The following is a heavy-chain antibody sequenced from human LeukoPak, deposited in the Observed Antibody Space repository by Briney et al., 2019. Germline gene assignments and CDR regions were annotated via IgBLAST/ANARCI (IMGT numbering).Heavy chain of an antibody. CDR2: INPNSGGT. CDR1: GYTFTSYD. J-gene: IGHJ4*02. Sequence: ASVKVSCKASGYTFTSYDINWVRQATGQGLEWMGRINPNSGGTNYAQKFQGRVTMTRDTSISTAYMELSRLRSDDTAVYYCARELVSGVDYWGQGTLVTVSS. CDR3: ARELVSGVDY. V-gene: IGHV1-2*06.